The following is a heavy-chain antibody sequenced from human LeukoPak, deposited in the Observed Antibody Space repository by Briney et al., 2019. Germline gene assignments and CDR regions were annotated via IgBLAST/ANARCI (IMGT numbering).Heavy chain of an antibody. Sequence: PGGSLRLSCAASGLTFSSYAMSWVRQAPGKGLELVSALTGSGGNTYYADSVKGRFTISRDNSKNTLSLQMNSLRAEDAAVYYCVIFRGIQHYNYHMDVWGKGTTVTVSS. V-gene: IGHV3-23*01. CDR3: VIFRGIQHYNYHMDV. D-gene: IGHD2-21*01. J-gene: IGHJ6*03. CDR2: LTGSGGNT. CDR1: GLTFSSYA.